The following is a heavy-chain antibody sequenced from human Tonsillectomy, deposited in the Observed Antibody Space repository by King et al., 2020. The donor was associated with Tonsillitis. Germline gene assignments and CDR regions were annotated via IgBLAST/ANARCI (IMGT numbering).Heavy chain of an antibody. CDR3: ARGEMGAHYFDY. Sequence: QLQESGPGLVKPSQTLSLTCTVSGGSIISGSYYWSWIRQPAGKGLEWIGRIYSSGSTNYNPSLKSRVTISVDTSKNQFSLKLTSVTAADTAVYYCARGEMGAHYFDYWGQGTLVTVSS. CDR2: IYSSGST. CDR1: GGSIISGSYY. J-gene: IGHJ4*02. D-gene: IGHD5-24*01. V-gene: IGHV4-61*02.